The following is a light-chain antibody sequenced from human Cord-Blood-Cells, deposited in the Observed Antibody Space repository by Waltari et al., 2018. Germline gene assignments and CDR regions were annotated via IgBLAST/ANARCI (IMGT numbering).Light chain of an antibody. CDR2: EGS. J-gene: IGLJ1*01. V-gene: IGLV2-23*01. CDR3: CSYAGSSTYV. Sequence: QSALTQPVSLTGSPGPSMTIPCTGTSRDVGSYNLASWYQQHPGKAPKLMIYEGSKRPSGVSNRFSGSKSGNTASLTISGLQAEDEADYYCCSYAGSSTYVFGTGTKVTVL. CDR1: SRDVGSYNL.